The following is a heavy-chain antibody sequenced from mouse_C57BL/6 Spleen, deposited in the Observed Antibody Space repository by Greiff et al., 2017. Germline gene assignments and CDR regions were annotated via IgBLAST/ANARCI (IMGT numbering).Heavy chain of an antibody. V-gene: IGHV1-7*01. J-gene: IGHJ4*01. CDR2: INPSSGYT. CDR1: GYTFTSYW. CDR3: ATTVVATDYAMDY. D-gene: IGHD1-1*01. Sequence: VQLQQSGAELAKPGASVKLSCKASGYTFTSYWMHWVKQRPGQGLEWIGYINPSSGYTKYNQKFKDKATLTADKSSSTAYMQLSSLTYEDSAVYYGATTVVATDYAMDYWGQGTSGTVSS.